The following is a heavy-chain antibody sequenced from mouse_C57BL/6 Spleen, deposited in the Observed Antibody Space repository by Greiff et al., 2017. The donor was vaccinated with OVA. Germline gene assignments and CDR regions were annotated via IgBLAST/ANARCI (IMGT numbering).Heavy chain of an antibody. Sequence: VQLQESGPELVKPGASVKISCKVSGYAFSSSWMNWVKQRPGKGLEWIGRIYPGDGDTNYNGMFKGKATLTADKSSSTAYMQLSSLTSEDSAVYFCARGSWDGYWGQGTTLTVSS. CDR1: GYAFSSSW. CDR3: ARGSWDGY. V-gene: IGHV1-82*01. CDR2: IYPGDGDT. D-gene: IGHD4-1*01. J-gene: IGHJ2*01.